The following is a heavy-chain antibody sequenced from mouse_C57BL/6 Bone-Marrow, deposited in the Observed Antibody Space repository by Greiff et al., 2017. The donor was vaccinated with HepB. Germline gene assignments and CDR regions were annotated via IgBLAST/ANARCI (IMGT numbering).Heavy chain of an antibody. Sequence: EVQLQESGPGLVKPSQSLSLTCSVTGYSITSGYYWNWIRQFPGNKLEWMGYISYDGSNNYNPSFKNRISITSDTSKNQFFLKLNSVTTEDTATYYCAREGSSFYYYAMDYWGQGTAVTVSS. D-gene: IGHD1-1*01. V-gene: IGHV3-6*01. CDR1: GYSITSGYY. J-gene: IGHJ4*01. CDR2: ISYDGSN. CDR3: AREGSSFYYYAMDY.